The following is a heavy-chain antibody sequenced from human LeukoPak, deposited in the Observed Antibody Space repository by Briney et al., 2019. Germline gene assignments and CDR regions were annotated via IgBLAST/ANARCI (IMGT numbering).Heavy chain of an antibody. J-gene: IGHJ4*02. CDR1: GGSIRSNY. CDR2: IYYSGST. Sequence: SETLSLTCTVSGGSIRSNYWSWIRQPPGKGLEWIGYIYYSGSTNYNPSLKSRVTISVDTSKNQFSLKLSSVTAADTAVYYCAREVEQGFDYWGQGTLVTVSS. CDR3: AREVEQGFDY. V-gene: IGHV4-59*01. D-gene: IGHD6-13*01.